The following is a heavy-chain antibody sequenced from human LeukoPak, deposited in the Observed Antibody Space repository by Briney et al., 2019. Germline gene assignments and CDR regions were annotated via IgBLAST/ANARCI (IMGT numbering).Heavy chain of an antibody. D-gene: IGHD3-10*01. J-gene: IGHJ4*02. CDR2: TSSDLNVK. Sequence: GGSLRLSCAASGFTFRNYVIHWVRQAPGKGLEWVAVTSSDLNVKLYADSVKGRYTISRDNSRSTLYLQMNSLRPEDTAIYYCAREGYYGSGSPPSLYFDYWGQGTLVTVSS. CDR1: GFTFRNYV. CDR3: AREGYYGSGSPPSLYFDY. V-gene: IGHV3-30-3*01.